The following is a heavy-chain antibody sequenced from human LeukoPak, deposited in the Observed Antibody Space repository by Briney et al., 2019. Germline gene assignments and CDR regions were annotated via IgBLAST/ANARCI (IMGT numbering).Heavy chain of an antibody. CDR3: ASHPVHDYGDYEEQYYFDY. CDR2: IILIFGTA. CDR1: GGTFSSYA. D-gene: IGHD4-17*01. Sequence: SVKVSCKASGGTFSSYAISWVRQAPGQGLEWMGGIILIFGTANYAQKFQGRVAITADESTSTAYMELSSLRSEDTAVYYCASHPVHDYGDYEEQYYFDYWGQGTLVTVSS. V-gene: IGHV1-69*13. J-gene: IGHJ4*02.